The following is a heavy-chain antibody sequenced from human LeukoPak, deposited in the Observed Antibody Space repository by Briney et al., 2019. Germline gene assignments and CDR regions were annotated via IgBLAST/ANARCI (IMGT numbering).Heavy chain of an antibody. D-gene: IGHD2-2*01. J-gene: IGHJ5*02. Sequence: ASVNVSCKASGYTFTSYYMHWVRQAPRQGLEWMGIINPSGGSTSYAQKFKGRVTMTRDTSTSTVYMELSSLRSEYMAVYYGARAWSNSTSCCWFDPWGQGTLVTVSS. V-gene: IGHV1-46*01. CDR2: INPSGGST. CDR1: GYTFTSYY. CDR3: ARAWSNSTSCCWFDP.